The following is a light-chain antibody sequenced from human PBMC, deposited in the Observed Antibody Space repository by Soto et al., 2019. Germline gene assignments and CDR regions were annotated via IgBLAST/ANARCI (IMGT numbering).Light chain of an antibody. V-gene: IGLV2-14*01. CDR1: SSDVGGYNY. CDR2: DVT. Sequence: SVLTQPASVSGSPGQSITISCTGTSSDVGGYNYVSWYQQHPGKAPKVMIYDVTNRPSGVSNRFSGSKSGNTASLTISGLQAEDEADYYCSSYTSISTLVFGTGTKVTVL. J-gene: IGLJ1*01. CDR3: SSYTSISTLV.